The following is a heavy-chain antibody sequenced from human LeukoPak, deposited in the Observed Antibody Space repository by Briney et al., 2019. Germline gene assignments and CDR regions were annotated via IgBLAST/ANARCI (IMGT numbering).Heavy chain of an antibody. CDR1: GFTFSSYA. D-gene: IGHD5-18*01. CDR2: LSGSGDST. J-gene: IGHJ4*02. V-gene: IGHV3-23*01. Sequence: GGSLRLSCAASGFTFSSYAMSWVRQAPGKGLEWVSTLSGSGDSTYYADSVKGRFTISRDNSKNTLYLQMNSLRAEDTAVYYCARDRGYSCGYWGQGTLVTVSS. CDR3: ARDRGYSCGY.